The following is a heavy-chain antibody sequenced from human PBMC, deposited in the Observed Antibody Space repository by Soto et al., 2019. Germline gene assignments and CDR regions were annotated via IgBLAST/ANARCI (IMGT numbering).Heavy chain of an antibody. J-gene: IGHJ4*02. CDR2: IYYSGST. V-gene: IGHV4-39*01. CDR3: ARHYDFWRDLFDY. D-gene: IGHD3-3*01. CDR1: GGSISSSSYY. Sequence: SETLSLTCTVSGGSISSSSYYWGWIRQPPGKGLEWIGSIYYSGSTYYNPSLKSRVTISVDTSKNQFSLKLSSVTAADTAVYYCARHYDFWRDLFDYWGQGTLVTVSS.